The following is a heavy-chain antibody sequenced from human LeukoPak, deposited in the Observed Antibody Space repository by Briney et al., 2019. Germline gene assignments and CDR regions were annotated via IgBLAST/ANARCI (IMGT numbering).Heavy chain of an antibody. CDR1: GYTFTSYG. CDR3: ARVIVATSWYFDY. Sequence: GASVKVSCTASGYTFTSYGISWVREAPGQGLEWMGWISAYNGNTNYAQKLQGRVTMTTDTATSTAYMELRSLRSDDTAVYYCARVIVATSWYFDYWGQGTLVTVSS. D-gene: IGHD5-12*01. CDR2: ISAYNGNT. J-gene: IGHJ4*02. V-gene: IGHV1-18*01.